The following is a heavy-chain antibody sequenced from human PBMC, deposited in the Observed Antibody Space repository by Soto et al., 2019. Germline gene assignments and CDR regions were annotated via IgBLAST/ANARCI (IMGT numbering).Heavy chain of an antibody. J-gene: IGHJ4*02. CDR1: GFTFSTYD. D-gene: IGHD6-25*01. CDR2: ISSDGSNE. CDR3: AKDLGNSSADDGADY. Sequence: QVQLVESGGGVVQPGRSLRLSCAASGFTFSTYDMHWVRQAPGKGLEWVAVISSDGSNEYYADSVKGRFTISRHNSKNTQYVQMNSLRAEDTAVYYCAKDLGNSSADDGADYWGQGTLVSVSS. V-gene: IGHV3-30*18.